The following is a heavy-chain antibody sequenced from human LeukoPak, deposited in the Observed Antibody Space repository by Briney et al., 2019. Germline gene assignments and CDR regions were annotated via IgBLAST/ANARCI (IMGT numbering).Heavy chain of an antibody. CDR2: INHSGST. J-gene: IGHJ4*02. Sequence: SETLSLTCAVYGGSFSGYYWSWIRQPPGKGLEWIGEINHSGSTNYNPSLKSRVTISVDTSKNQFSLKLSSVTAADTAVYFCVTNNYFDADYWGRGTLVTVSS. CDR3: VTNNYFDADY. CDR1: GGSFSGYY. V-gene: IGHV4-34*01. D-gene: IGHD3-22*01.